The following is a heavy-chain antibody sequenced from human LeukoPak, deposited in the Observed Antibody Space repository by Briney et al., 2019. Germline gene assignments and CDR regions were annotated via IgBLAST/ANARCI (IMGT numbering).Heavy chain of an antibody. V-gene: IGHV1-69*06. Sequence: SVKVSFKASGGTFSSYAISWVRQAPGQGLEWMGGIIPIFGTANYAQKFQGRVTITADKSTSTTYMELSSLRSEDTAVYYCARERTLRDWFDPWGQGTLVTVSS. CDR1: GGTFSSYA. J-gene: IGHJ5*02. CDR2: IIPIFGTA. CDR3: ARERTLRDWFDP. D-gene: IGHD2-2*01.